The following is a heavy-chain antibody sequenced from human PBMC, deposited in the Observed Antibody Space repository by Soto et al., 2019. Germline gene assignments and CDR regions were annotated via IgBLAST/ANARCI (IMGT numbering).Heavy chain of an antibody. CDR2: INHSGST. V-gene: IGHV4-34*01. Sequence: SETLSLTCAVYGGSFSGYYWSWIRQPPGKGLEWIGEINHSGSTNYNPSLKSRVTISVDTSKNQFSLKLSSVTAADTAVYYCVYDYGDYAYFQHWGQGTLVTVSS. CDR1: GGSFSGYY. D-gene: IGHD4-17*01. CDR3: VYDYGDYAYFQH. J-gene: IGHJ1*01.